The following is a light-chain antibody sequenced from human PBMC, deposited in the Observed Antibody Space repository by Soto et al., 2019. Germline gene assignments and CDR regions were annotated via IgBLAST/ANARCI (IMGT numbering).Light chain of an antibody. CDR1: SSDVGGYNY. CDR3: TSYTSSNTPV. V-gene: IGLV2-14*01. CDR2: EVS. J-gene: IGLJ1*01. Sequence: QSVLTQPASVSGSPGQSVTISCTGTSSDVGGYNYVSWYQHHPGKAPKLMIYEVSNRPSGVSDRFSGSKSGNTASLTISGLQAEDEADYYCTSYTSSNTPVFGTGTKLNVL.